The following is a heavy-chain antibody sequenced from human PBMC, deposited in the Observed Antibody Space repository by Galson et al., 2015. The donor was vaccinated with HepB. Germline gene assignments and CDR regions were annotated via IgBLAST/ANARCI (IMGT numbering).Heavy chain of an antibody. Sequence: SLRLSXXXSGFTVXSNYXSWVRQAPGKGLEXVSLIYSGGTTYYADSVKGRFTISRENSKNTVYLQMNSLXAEDTAVYYCARVGYTSGWYRSWGQGTLVHVSS. CDR2: IYSGGTT. D-gene: IGHD6-19*01. CDR1: GFTVXSNY. V-gene: IGHV3-53*01. CDR3: ARVGYTSGWYRS. J-gene: IGHJ5*02.